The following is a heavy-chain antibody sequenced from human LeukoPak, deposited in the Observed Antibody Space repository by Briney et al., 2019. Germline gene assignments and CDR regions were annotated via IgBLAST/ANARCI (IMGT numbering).Heavy chain of an antibody. J-gene: IGHJ6*02. CDR2: INHNGNVN. CDR3: ARGGGLDV. D-gene: IGHD3-16*01. Sequence: GGSLRLSCAASGFTFSSYWMNWARKAPGRGLEWVASINHNGNVNYYVDSVKGRFTISRDNAKNSLYLQMSNLRAEDTAVYFCARGGGLDVWGQGATVTVSS. V-gene: IGHV3-7*03. CDR1: GFTFSSYW.